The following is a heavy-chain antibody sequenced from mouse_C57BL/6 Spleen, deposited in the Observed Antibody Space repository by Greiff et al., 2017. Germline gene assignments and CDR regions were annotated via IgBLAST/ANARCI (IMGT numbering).Heavy chain of an antibody. CDR1: GYTFTSYW. J-gene: IGHJ4*01. D-gene: IGHD1-1*01. Sequence: QVQLQQPGAELVMPGASVKLSCKASGYTFTSYWMHWVKQRPGQGLEWIGEIDPSDSYTNYNQKFKGKSTLTVDKSSSTAYMQLSRLTSEDSAVYYCARGIGTTVVAPYAMDYWGQGTSVTVSS. V-gene: IGHV1-69*01. CDR2: IDPSDSYT. CDR3: ARGIGTTVVAPYAMDY.